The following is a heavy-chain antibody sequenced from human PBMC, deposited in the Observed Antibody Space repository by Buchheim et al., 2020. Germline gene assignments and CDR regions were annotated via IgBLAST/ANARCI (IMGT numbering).Heavy chain of an antibody. V-gene: IGHV3-74*01. J-gene: IGHJ5*02. Sequence: EVQLVESGGGLVQPGGSLRLSCAASGFTFSNYWMHWVRQVPGKGLVWVSRISTDGTSTNYADSVKGRVTISRDNTKNTLYLQMNGLRADDTAVYYCARASREGCGSSSCYSWFGPWGQGTL. D-gene: IGHD2-2*02. CDR2: ISTDGTST. CDR1: GFTFSNYW. CDR3: ARASREGCGSSSCYSWFGP.